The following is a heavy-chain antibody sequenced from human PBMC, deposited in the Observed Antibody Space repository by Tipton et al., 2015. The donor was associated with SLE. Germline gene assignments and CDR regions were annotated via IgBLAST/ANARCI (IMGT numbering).Heavy chain of an antibody. Sequence: TLSLTCTVSGGSIRSSRHFWGWIRQPPGKGLEWIGYIYYSGSTNYNPSLKSRVTISVDTSKNQFSLKLSSVTAADTAVYYCARVPAVYYYYMDVWGKGTTVTVSS. CDR2: IYYSGST. V-gene: IGHV4-61*05. CDR3: ARVPAVYYYYMDV. CDR1: GGSIRSSRHF. D-gene: IGHD2-2*01. J-gene: IGHJ6*03.